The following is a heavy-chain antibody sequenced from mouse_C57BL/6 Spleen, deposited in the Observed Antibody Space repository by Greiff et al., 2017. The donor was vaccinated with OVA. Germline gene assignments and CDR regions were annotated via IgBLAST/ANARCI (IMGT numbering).Heavy chain of an antibody. Sequence: QVQLQQPGTELVKPGASVKLSCKASGYTFTSSWMHWVKKRPGQGLEWIGNINPRNGGTNYNEKFKSKATLTVDKSASTAYMQLSSLTSEDSAVYYCARWWTGTSDYWGQGTTHTVSS. J-gene: IGHJ2*01. CDR2: INPRNGGT. CDR1: GYTFTSSW. D-gene: IGHD4-1*01. V-gene: IGHV1-53*01. CDR3: ARWWTGTSDY.